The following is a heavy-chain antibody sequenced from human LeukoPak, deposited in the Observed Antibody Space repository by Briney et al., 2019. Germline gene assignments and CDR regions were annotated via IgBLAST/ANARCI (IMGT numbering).Heavy chain of an antibody. J-gene: IGHJ4*02. Sequence: SETLSLTCTVSGGSISPYYWSWIRQSPRKGLEWIAHIYYTGITSHNPSLKSRLTISVDTSKNQFSLKLSSVTAADTAVYYCARHLAPSSGYLTLDYWGQGTLVTASS. CDR1: GGSISPYY. V-gene: IGHV4-59*08. CDR3: ARHLAPSSGYLTLDY. D-gene: IGHD3-22*01. CDR2: IYYTGIT.